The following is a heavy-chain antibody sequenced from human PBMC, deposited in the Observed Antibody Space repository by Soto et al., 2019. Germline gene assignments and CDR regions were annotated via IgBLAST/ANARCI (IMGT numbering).Heavy chain of an antibody. J-gene: IGHJ4*02. D-gene: IGHD6-13*01. CDR3: ARDVGGGSWDY. CDR1: GFPFDDYA. V-gene: IGHV3-9*01. Sequence: GGSLGLSCAASGFPFDDYAMYWVRQGPGKGLEWVSGISWDSGRIGYADSVKGRFTISRDNAKNSLYLQMNSLRAEDTAVYYCARDVGGGSWDYWGQGTRVTVSS. CDR2: ISWDSGRI.